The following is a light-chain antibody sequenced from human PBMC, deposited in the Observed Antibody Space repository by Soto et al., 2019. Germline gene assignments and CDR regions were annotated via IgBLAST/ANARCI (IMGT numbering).Light chain of an antibody. CDR1: QSLSSTS. J-gene: IGKJ1*01. CDR3: QQYYSTPWT. Sequence: EIVLTQSPGTLSLSPGERAALSCRASQSLSSTSLAWYQQKPGHGPRLLIYGASRRATGIPDRFCASQSGTDFTITTSSPESEDFAVYFCQQYYSTPWTFGQGTRVESK. CDR2: GAS. V-gene: IGKV3-20*01.